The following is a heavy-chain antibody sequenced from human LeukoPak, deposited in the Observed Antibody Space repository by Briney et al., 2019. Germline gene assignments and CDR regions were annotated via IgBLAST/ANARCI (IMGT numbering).Heavy chain of an antibody. J-gene: IGHJ4*02. V-gene: IGHV3-30*02. Sequence: GGSLRLSCAASGFTFSSYGMHWVRQAPGKGLEWVAFIRYGGSNKYYADSVKGRFTISRDNSKNTLYLQMNSLRAEDTAVYYCAKVPTYYYDSSGYIDYWGQGTLVTVSS. CDR2: IRYGGSNK. CDR3: AKVPTYYYDSSGYIDY. D-gene: IGHD3-22*01. CDR1: GFTFSSYG.